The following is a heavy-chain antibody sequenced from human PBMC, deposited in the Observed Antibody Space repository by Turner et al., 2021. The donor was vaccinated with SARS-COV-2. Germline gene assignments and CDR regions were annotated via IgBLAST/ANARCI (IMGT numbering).Heavy chain of an antibody. CDR3: TRSRDYYGSGTYYNYDY. J-gene: IGHJ4*02. CDR1: AFPSSSYC. D-gene: IGHD3-10*01. V-gene: IGHV3-21*02. CDR2: INSGSSYI. Sequence: VQLVESGGSLVKPGGSLRLACAASAFPSSSYCMNWVRQAPEKGLEWVASINSGSSYIYYADALKGRFTISRDNTKRSLFLQMNSLRVEDTAVYYCTRSRDYYGSGTYYNYDYWGQGTLVTVSS.